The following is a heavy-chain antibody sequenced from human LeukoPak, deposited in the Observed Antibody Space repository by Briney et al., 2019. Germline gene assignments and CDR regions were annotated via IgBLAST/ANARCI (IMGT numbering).Heavy chain of an antibody. Sequence: GGSLRLSCAASGFNFSDYWMLWVRQAPGKGLVWVSRINLDGSSRTYVDSVKGRFTISRDNSKSTLYIQMNSLRAEDTAVYYCARAKPKNMVRGLIMRRESRYYFDYWGQGTLVTVSS. V-gene: IGHV3-74*03. CDR2: INLDGSSR. J-gene: IGHJ4*02. CDR1: GFNFSDYW. CDR3: ARAKPKNMVRGLIMRRESRYYFDY. D-gene: IGHD3-10*01.